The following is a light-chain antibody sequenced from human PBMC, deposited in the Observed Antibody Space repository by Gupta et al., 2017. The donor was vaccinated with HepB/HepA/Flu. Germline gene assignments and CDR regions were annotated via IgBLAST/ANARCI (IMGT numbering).Light chain of an antibody. CDR3: SSYTSISTPVV. V-gene: IGLV2-14*03. CDR2: DVS. J-gene: IGLJ2*01. CDR1: SSDVGGYNY. Sequence: QSALTQPASVSGSPGKSITISCTGTSSDVGGYNYVSWYQQHPGKAPKLMIYDVSNRPSGVSNRFSGSKSGNTASLTISWLQAEDEADYYCSSYTSISTPVVFGGGTKLTVL.